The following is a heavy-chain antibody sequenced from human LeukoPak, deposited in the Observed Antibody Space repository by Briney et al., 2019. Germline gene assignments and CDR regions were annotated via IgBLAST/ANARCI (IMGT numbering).Heavy chain of an antibody. J-gene: IGHJ4*02. CDR2: MQPDGGEK. V-gene: IGHV3-7*03. D-gene: IGHD3-10*01. CDR3: ARETPYGSLTFDY. Sequence: GGSLRLSCAASGFTFRSYWMSWVRQAPGKGLEWVANMQPDGGEKYYVDSVKGRFTVSRDNAKSPLYLQMNSLRAEDTAVYYCARETPYGSLTFDYWGLGTRVTVSS. CDR1: GFTFRSYW.